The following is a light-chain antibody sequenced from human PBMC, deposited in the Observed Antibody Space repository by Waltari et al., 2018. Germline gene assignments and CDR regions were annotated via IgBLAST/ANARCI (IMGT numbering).Light chain of an antibody. V-gene: IGLV3-9*01. CDR2: RDS. Sequence: SYDLTQPFSVSVALGQTATISCKEDNIGGKNVHWYQQKPGQAPVVVIFRDSNLPSGIPDRFSGSNSGNTATLAISGAQPGDEADYYCQVWDKSTVKFGGGTKLTVL. CDR1: NIGGKN. J-gene: IGLJ2*01. CDR3: QVWDKSTVK.